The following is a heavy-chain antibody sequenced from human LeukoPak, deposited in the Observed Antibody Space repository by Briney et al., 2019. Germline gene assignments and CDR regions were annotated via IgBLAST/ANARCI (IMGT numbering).Heavy chain of an antibody. CDR1: GYSISSGYY. Sequence: PSETLSLTCAVSGYSISSGYYWGWIRQPPGKGLEWIGSIYHSGSTYYNPSLKSRVTISVDTSKNQFSLKLSSVTAADTAVYYCARDMKEEVPAAAGWFDPWGQGTLVTVSS. J-gene: IGHJ5*02. CDR2: IYHSGST. CDR3: ARDMKEEVPAAAGWFDP. D-gene: IGHD2-2*01. V-gene: IGHV4-38-2*02.